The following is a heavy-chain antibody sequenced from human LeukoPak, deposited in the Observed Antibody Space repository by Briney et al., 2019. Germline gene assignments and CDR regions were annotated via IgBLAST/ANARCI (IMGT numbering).Heavy chain of an antibody. CDR3: AKEVLLWFGEPFHFDY. J-gene: IGHJ4*02. Sequence: GGSLRLSCAASGFTFSSYAISWVRQAPGKGLEWVSAISGSGGSTYYADSVKGRFTISRDNSKNTLYLQMNSLRAEDTAVYYCAKEVLLWFGEPFHFDYWGQGTLVTVSS. CDR1: GFTFSSYA. V-gene: IGHV3-23*01. CDR2: ISGSGGST. D-gene: IGHD3-10*01.